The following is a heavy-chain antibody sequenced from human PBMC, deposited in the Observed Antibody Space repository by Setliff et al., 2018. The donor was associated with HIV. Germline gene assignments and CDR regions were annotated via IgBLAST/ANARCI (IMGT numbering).Heavy chain of an antibody. CDR1: DSGTYY. V-gene: IGHV4-34*01. D-gene: IGHD2-15*01. CDR2: INHSGST. CDR3: ARNPCSGGSCPDAFDI. J-gene: IGHJ3*02. Sequence: PSETLSLTCTVSDSGTYYWTWIRQPPGKGLEWIGGINHSGSTNYNPSLKSRVTISVDTSKNQFSLKLSSVTAADTAVYYCARNPCSGGSCPDAFDIWGQGTMVTVSS.